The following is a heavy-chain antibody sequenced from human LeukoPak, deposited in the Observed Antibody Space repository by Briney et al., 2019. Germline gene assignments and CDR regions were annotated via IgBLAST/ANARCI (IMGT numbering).Heavy chain of an antibody. D-gene: IGHD3-10*01. J-gene: IGHJ6*03. CDR1: GGSISSGSYY. CDR3: ARDLGGTMVRANYYYYMDV. CDR2: IYTSGST. Sequence: PSETLSLTCTVSGGSISSGSYYWNWIRQPAGKGLEWIGRIYTSGSTNYNPSLKSRVTISVDTSKNQFSLKLSSVTAADTAVYYCARDLGGTMVRANYYYYMDVWGKGTTVTISS. V-gene: IGHV4-61*02.